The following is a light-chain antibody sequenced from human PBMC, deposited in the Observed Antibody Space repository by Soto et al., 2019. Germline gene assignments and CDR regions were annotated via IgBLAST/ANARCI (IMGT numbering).Light chain of an antibody. V-gene: IGKV3-20*01. CDR3: QQYGSSPLT. J-gene: IGKJ4*01. CDR1: QSISGTY. CDR2: SAS. Sequence: DTVLTQSPGTLSLTSGERATLSCRASQSISGTYLAWYQQKPGQAPRLLIYSASTRATGIPDRFSGSGSGTDFTLTISRLEPEDFAVYYCQQYGSSPLTFGGGTKVDIK.